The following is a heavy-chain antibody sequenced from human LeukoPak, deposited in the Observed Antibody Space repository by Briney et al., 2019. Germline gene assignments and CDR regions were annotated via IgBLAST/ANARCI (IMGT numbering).Heavy chain of an antibody. D-gene: IGHD6-19*01. V-gene: IGHV4-4*07. Sequence: SETLSLTCTVSGGSPSSYSCNWIRQPAGKGLEWIGRIYTSGSTNYNPSLKSRVTMSVDTSKNQFSLKLSSVTAADTAVYYCARLSSGWTFDYWGQGTLVTVSS. CDR3: ARLSSGWTFDY. CDR1: GGSPSSYS. J-gene: IGHJ4*02. CDR2: IYTSGST.